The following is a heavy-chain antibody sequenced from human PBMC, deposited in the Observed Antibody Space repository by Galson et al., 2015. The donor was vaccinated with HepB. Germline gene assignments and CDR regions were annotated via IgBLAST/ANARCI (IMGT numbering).Heavy chain of an antibody. J-gene: IGHJ6*02. CDR2: IYSGGST. CDR1: GFTVSSNY. V-gene: IGHV3-53*04. Sequence: SLRLSCAASGFTVSSNYMSWVRQAPGKGLEWVSVIYSGGSTYYADSVKGRFTISRHNSKNTLYLQMNSLRAEDTAVYYCARDPALYCSGGSCYSDGMDVWGQGTTVTVSS. CDR3: ARDPALYCSGGSCYSDGMDV. D-gene: IGHD2-15*01.